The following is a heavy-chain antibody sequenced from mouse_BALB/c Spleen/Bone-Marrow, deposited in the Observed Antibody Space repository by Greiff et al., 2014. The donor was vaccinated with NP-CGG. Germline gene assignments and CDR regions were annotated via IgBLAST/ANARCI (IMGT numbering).Heavy chain of an antibody. V-gene: IGHV14-1*02. CDR3: ARWGNYYFDY. J-gene: IGHJ2*01. Sequence: VQLQQSGAQIARPQALVKLSYKASGFNIKDYYMHWVKQRPEQGLEWIGWIDPENGNTIYDPKFQGKSSITADTSSNTAYLQLSSLTSEDTAVYYCARWGNYYFDYWGQGTTLPVSS. CDR1: GFNIKDYY. CDR2: IDPENGNT.